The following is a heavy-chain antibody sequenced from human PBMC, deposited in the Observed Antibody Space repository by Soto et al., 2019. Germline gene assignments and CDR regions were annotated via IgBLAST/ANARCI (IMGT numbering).Heavy chain of an antibody. CDR3: ARDAYYYGSGSSYYYGMDV. V-gene: IGHV4-59*01. CDR2: IYDSGST. CDR1: GGSFSTYY. Sequence: QVQLQESGPGLVKPSETLSLTCTVSGGSFSTYYWNWIRQPPGKGLEWIGYIYDSGSTNYNPSVKSRVTISVYTSKNQFSLKLGSVTAADTAVYYCARDAYYYGSGSSYYYGMDVW. D-gene: IGHD3-10*01. J-gene: IGHJ6*01.